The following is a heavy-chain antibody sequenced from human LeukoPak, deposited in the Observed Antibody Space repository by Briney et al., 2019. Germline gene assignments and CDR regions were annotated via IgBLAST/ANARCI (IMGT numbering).Heavy chain of an antibody. Sequence: GASVKVSCKASGGTFSSYAISWVRQAPGQGLEWMGRIIPILGIANYAQKFQGRVTITADKSTSTAYMELSSLRSEDTAVYYCASGRYGSGSLPSDWGQGTLVTVSS. V-gene: IGHV1-69*04. CDR3: ASGRYGSGSLPSD. D-gene: IGHD3-10*01. CDR2: IIPILGIA. J-gene: IGHJ4*02. CDR1: GGTFSSYA.